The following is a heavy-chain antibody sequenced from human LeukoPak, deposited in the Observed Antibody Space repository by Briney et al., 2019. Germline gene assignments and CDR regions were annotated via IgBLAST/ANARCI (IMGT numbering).Heavy chain of an antibody. Sequence: SETLSLTCTVSGYSISSDYYWGWLRQPPGKGLEWIGSIYHSGSTYYNPSLKSRVTISVDTSKNQFSLKLSSVTAADTAVYYCARVPSYYDSSDYSHGGYFDCWGQGTLVTVSS. J-gene: IGHJ4*02. V-gene: IGHV4-38-2*02. CDR1: GYSISSDYY. CDR3: ARVPSYYDSSDYSHGGYFDC. D-gene: IGHD3-22*01. CDR2: IYHSGST.